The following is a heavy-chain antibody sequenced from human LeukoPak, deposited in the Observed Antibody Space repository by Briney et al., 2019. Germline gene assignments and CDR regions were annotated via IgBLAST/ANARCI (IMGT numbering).Heavy chain of an antibody. V-gene: IGHV1-24*01. CDR3: ARARGTAMGFQH. D-gene: IGHD5-18*01. CDR2: FDPEDGET. J-gene: IGHJ1*01. CDR1: GYALTELS. Sequence: ASVKVSCKVSGYALTELSMHWVRQAPGKGLEWMGGFDPEDGETIYAQKFQGRVTMTEDTSTDTAYMELSSLRSEDTAVYYCARARGTAMGFQHWGQGTLVTVSS.